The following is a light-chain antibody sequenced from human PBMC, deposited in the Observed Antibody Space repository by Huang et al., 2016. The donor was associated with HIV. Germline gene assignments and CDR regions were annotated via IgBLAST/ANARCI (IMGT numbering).Light chain of an antibody. Sequence: EIVMTQSPGTLSVSPGERATLYFRASHSVRSNLAWYQQKPGQSPRLLIYDASTTATGVPSRFSGSGSGTQFSLSISSLQSEDFAVYYCQQYDNWPPFTFGPGTKVDIK. CDR1: HSVRSN. V-gene: IGKV3-15*01. CDR3: QQYDNWPPFT. CDR2: DAS. J-gene: IGKJ3*01.